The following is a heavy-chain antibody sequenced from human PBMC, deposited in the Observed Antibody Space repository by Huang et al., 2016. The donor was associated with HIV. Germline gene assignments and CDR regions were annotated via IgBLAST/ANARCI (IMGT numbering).Heavy chain of an antibody. Sequence: QVQLKQWGAGLLKPSETLSLTCAVYGGAFRGSSWTWIRQFPEKGLEWIGAIKHNGKIIYNPSLSARVTISTDTSKNHFSLHLTSVTAADTALYYCARGFNYYASDNLGVYYFDSWGLGTLVTVSP. V-gene: IGHV4-34*02. CDR1: GGAFRGSS. CDR3: ARGFNYYASDNLGVYYFDS. D-gene: IGHD3-10*01. CDR2: IKHNGKI. J-gene: IGHJ4*02.